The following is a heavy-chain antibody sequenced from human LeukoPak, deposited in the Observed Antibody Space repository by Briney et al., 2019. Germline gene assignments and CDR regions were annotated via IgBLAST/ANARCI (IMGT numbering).Heavy chain of an antibody. V-gene: IGHV3-23*01. CDR1: GFAFSSYA. CDR3: AKDQEGLRYFDWLLTYNWFDP. Sequence: GGSLRLSCAASGFAFSSYAMSWVRQAPGKGLEWVSAISGSGGSIYYADSVKGRFTISRDNSKNTLYLQMNSLRAEDTAVYYCAKDQEGLRYFDWLLTYNWFDPWGQGTLVTVSS. CDR2: ISGSGGSI. D-gene: IGHD3-9*01. J-gene: IGHJ5*02.